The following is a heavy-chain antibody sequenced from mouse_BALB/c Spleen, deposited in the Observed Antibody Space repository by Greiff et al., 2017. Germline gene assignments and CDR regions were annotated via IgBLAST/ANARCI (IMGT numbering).Heavy chain of an antibody. Sequence: QVQLQQSGAELVRPGSSVKISCKASGYAFSSYWMNWVKQRPGQGLEWIGQIYPGDGDTNYNGKFKGKATLTADKSSSTAYMQLSSLTSEDSAVYFCARPGTTWFAYWGQGTLVTVSA. D-gene: IGHD4-1*01. CDR2: IYPGDGDT. CDR1: GYAFSSYW. V-gene: IGHV1-80*01. J-gene: IGHJ3*01. CDR3: ARPGTTWFAY.